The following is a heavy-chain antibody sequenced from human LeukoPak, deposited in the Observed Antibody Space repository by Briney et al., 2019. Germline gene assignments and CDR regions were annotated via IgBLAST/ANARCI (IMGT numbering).Heavy chain of an antibody. CDR3: AKNGDYGYAMDV. V-gene: IGHV1-2*02. J-gene: IGHJ6*02. CDR2: INPDSGGT. Sequence: ASVKVSCKASGDTFTGYYIRWVRQAPGQGLEWMGWINPDSGGTNYAQKFQGRVTMTGDTSISTAYLQLGRVIGDDTAVYCCAKNGDYGYAMDVWGQGTTVTVSS. CDR1: GDTFTGYY. D-gene: IGHD4-17*01.